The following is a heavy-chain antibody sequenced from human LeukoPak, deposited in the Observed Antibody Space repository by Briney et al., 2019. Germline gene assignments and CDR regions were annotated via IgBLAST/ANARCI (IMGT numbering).Heavy chain of an antibody. V-gene: IGHV1-18*01. D-gene: IGHD6-13*01. CDR3: ARESRSSSYEY. CDR2: ISAYNGNT. CDR1: GYTFTSYG. Sequence: ASVKVSCKASGYTFTSYGISLGRQAPGQGLEWMGWISAYNGNTNYAQKLQGRVTMTTATSTSTAYMELRSLRSDDTAMYYCARESRSSSYEYWGQGTLVTVSS. J-gene: IGHJ4*02.